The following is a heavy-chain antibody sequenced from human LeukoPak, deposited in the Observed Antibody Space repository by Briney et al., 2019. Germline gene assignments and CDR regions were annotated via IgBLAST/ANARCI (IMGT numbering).Heavy chain of an antibody. CDR3: GRGNRLGFDH. V-gene: IGHV3-33*08. J-gene: IGHJ4*02. CDR2: IWSDGSDE. D-gene: IGHD2-21*01. Sequence: PGGSLTLPCAASGFTFSSSGMHWVRQAPGKGLEWVALIWSDGSDEYYADCVKGRFTVSREYAEHTLYLQMNSLRGEDTAVYLCGRGNRLGFDHWGQGTLVTVSS. CDR1: GFTFSSSG.